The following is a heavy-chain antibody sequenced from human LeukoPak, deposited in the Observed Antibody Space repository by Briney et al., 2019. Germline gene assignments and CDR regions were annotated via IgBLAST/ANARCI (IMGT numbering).Heavy chain of an antibody. V-gene: IGHV3-21*01. J-gene: IGHJ4*02. Sequence: GRSLRLSCAASGFTFSNYAMHWVRQAPGKGLEWVSSISSSSSYIYYADSVKGRFTISRDNAKNSLYLQMNSLRAEDTAVYYCASGIFSYWGQGTLVTVSS. CDR1: GFTFSNYA. CDR3: ASGIFSY. CDR2: ISSSSSYI. D-gene: IGHD1-14*01.